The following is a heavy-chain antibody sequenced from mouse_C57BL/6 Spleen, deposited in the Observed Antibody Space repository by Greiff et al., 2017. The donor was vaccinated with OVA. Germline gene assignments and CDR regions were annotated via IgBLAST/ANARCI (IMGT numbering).Heavy chain of an antibody. CDR2: IDPSDSET. Sequence: QVHVKQSGAELVRPGSSVKLSCKASGYTFTSYWMHWVKQRPIQGLEWIGNIDPSDSETHYNQKFKDKATLTADKSSSTAYMQLSSLTSEDSAVYYCARMGYYYAMDYWGQGTSVTVSS. J-gene: IGHJ4*01. CDR1: GYTFTSYW. CDR3: ARMGYYYAMDY. V-gene: IGHV1-52*01.